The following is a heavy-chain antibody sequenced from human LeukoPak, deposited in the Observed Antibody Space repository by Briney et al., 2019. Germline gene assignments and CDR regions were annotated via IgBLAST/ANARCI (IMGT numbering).Heavy chain of an antibody. CDR2: ISSNEYDT. CDR3: VKDLNGTWSFDY. J-gene: IGHJ4*02. V-gene: IGHV3-64D*06. Sequence: GGSLRLSCSASGFTFGAYFMHCVRQAPGKGLQYVSSISSNEYDTYYADSVKGRFTISRENSKNTLFLQMNNLRPEDAAVYYCVKDLNGTWSFDYWGQGTLVTVSS. CDR1: GFTFGAYF. D-gene: IGHD2-8*01.